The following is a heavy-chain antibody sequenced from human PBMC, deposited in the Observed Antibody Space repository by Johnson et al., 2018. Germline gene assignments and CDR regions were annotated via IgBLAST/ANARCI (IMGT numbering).Heavy chain of an antibody. V-gene: IGHV1-46*01. Sequence: VQLLESGAEVKKPGASVKVSCKASGYTFTSYYMHWVRQAPGQGLEWMGIINPTGTSTTDAQKFQGRVTMTRDTSTSTVYIELSSLRSEDTAVYYCALCGGYCYLSFDYWGQGTLVTVSS. CDR3: ALCGGYCYLSFDY. D-gene: IGHD2-21*02. CDR1: GYTFTSYY. J-gene: IGHJ4*02. CDR2: INPTGTST.